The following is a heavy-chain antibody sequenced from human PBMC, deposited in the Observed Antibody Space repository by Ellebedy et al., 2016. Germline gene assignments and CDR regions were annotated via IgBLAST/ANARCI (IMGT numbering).Heavy chain of an antibody. CDR1: GFTFSSYG. J-gene: IGHJ4*02. D-gene: IGHD3-10*01. CDR3: AKDTSGSGTGDY. Sequence: GESLKISCAAPGFTFSSYGMHWVRQAPGKGLEWVAVISYDGSNKYYADSVKGRFTISRDNSKNTLYLQMNSLRAEDTAVYYCAKDTSGSGTGDYWGQGTLVTVSS. CDR2: ISYDGSNK. V-gene: IGHV3-30*18.